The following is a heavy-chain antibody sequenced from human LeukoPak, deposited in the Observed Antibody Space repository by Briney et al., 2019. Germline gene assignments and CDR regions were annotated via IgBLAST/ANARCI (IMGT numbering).Heavy chain of an antibody. CDR1: GFTFSSYA. V-gene: IGHV3-30*04. CDR3: ASLSRLAPYSSSRKPHENSDY. CDR2: ISYDGSNK. D-gene: IGHD6-13*01. Sequence: GGSLRLSCAASGFTFSSYAMHWVRQAPGKGLEWVAVISYDGSNKYYADSVKGRFTISRDNSKNTLYLQMNSLRAEDTAVYYCASLSRLAPYSSSRKPHENSDYWGQGTLVTVSS. J-gene: IGHJ4*02.